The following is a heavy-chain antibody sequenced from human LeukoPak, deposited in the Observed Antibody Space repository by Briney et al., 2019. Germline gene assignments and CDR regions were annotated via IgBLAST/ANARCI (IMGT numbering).Heavy chain of an antibody. CDR3: ARDRTTGTTATRWDAFDI. CDR2: ISSSGSTI. D-gene: IGHD1-1*01. Sequence: PGRCLRLSCAASGFTFSDFYMSWIRQPPGKGLEWVSYISSSGSTIYYADSVKGRFTISRDNAKNSLYLQMNSLRAENTAVYYCARDRTTGTTATRWDAFDIWGQGTMVTVSS. CDR1: GFTFSDFY. J-gene: IGHJ3*02. V-gene: IGHV3-11*01.